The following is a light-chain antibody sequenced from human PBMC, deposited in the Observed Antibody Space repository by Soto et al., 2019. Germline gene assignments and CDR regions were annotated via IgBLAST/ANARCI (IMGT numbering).Light chain of an antibody. CDR2: DAS. J-gene: IGKJ2*01. CDR3: QQYNSYPYT. Sequence: DIQMTQSPSTLSASVGDRVTITCRARQSISSWLAWYQQKPGKAPKLLIYDASSLESGVPSRFSGSGSGTEFTLTISSLQPDDLATYYCQQYNSYPYTFGQGTKLEIK. V-gene: IGKV1-5*01. CDR1: QSISSW.